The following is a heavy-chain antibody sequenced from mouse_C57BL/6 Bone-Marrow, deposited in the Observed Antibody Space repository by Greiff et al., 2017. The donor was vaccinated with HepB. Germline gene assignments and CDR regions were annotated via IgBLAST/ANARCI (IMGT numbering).Heavy chain of an antibody. CDR1: GYSITSGYY. D-gene: IGHD1-1*01. CDR2: ISYDGSN. Sequence: DVKLQESGPGLVKPSQSLSLTCSVTGYSITSGYYWNWIRQFPGNKLEWMGYISYDGSNNYNPSLKNRISITRDTSKNQFFLKLNSVTTEDTATYYCATVPDYYAMDYWGQGTSVTVSS. CDR3: ATVPDYYAMDY. V-gene: IGHV3-6*01. J-gene: IGHJ4*01.